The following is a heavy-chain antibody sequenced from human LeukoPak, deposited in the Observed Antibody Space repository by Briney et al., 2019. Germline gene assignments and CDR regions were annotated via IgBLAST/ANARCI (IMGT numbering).Heavy chain of an antibody. CDR1: GGSVSSYY. CDR3: ARLGGYSYYYDSSGYRLGELDY. J-gene: IGHJ4*02. CDR2: IYYSGST. V-gene: IGHV4-59*08. Sequence: SETLSLACTVSGGSVSSYYWSWIRQPPGKGLEWIRYIYYSGSTNYNPSVKSRVTISVDPSKNQFSLKLSSVTAADTAVYYCARLGGYSYYYDSSGYRLGELDYWGQGTLVTVSS. D-gene: IGHD3-22*01.